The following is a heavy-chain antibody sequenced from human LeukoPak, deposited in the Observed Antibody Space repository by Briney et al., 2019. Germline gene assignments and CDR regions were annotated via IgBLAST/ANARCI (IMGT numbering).Heavy chain of an antibody. CDR3: ARMDPMITFGGARAFDI. D-gene: IGHD3-16*01. J-gene: IGHJ3*02. CDR2: IYYSGST. Sequence: PSETLSLTCTVSGGSISSYYWSRIRQSPGKGLEWIGYIYYSGSTNYNPSLKSRVTISVDTSKNQFSLKLSSVTAADTAVYYCARMDPMITFGGARAFDIWGQGTMVTVSS. V-gene: IGHV4-59*08. CDR1: GGSISSYY.